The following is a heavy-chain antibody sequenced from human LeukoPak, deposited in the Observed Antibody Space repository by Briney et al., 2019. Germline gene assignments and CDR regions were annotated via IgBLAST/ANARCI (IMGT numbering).Heavy chain of an antibody. V-gene: IGHV3-23*01. D-gene: IGHD3-3*01. J-gene: IGHJ6*02. CDR3: AKDSPSWRASYYYGMDV. CDR1: EFTFSSYA. CDR2: ISGSGGST. Sequence: PGGSLRLSCAASEFTFSSYAMSWVRQAPGKGLEWVSAISGSGGSTYYADSVKGRFTISRDNSKNTLYLQMNSLRAEDTAVYYCAKDSPSWRASYYYGMDVWGQGTTVTVSS.